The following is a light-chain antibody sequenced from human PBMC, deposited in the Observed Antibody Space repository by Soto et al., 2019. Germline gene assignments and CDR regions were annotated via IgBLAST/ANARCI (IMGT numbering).Light chain of an antibody. J-gene: IGLJ1*01. CDR1: SSGVGGYND. CDR2: VVS. Sequence: QSALTQPASVSGSPGQSIAISCTGASSGVGGYNDVSWHQQHPCKAPKVLISVVSNRPSGVSNRFSGPKSGNTASLTISGLQAEDEADYYCSSYRSGGTFVFGSGTKVTVL. CDR3: SSYRSGGTFV. V-gene: IGLV2-14*01.